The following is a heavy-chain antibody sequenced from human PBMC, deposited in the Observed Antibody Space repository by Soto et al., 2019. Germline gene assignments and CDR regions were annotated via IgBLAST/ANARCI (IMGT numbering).Heavy chain of an antibody. J-gene: IGHJ5*02. D-gene: IGHD6-13*01. CDR3: ARGVAAAALGVWFDP. Sequence: SVKVSCKASGGTFSSYAISWVRQAPGQGLEWMGGIIPIFGTANYAQKFQDRVTITADESTSTAYMELSSLRSEDTAVYYCARGVAAAALGVWFDPWGQGTLVTVSS. CDR1: GGTFSSYA. V-gene: IGHV1-69*13. CDR2: IIPIFGTA.